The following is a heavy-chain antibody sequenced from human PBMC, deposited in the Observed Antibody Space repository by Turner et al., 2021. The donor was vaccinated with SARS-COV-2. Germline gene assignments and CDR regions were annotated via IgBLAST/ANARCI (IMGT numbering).Heavy chain of an antibody. D-gene: IGHD3-10*01. J-gene: IGHJ4*02. CDR1: GFTFSSYA. CDR3: AREMGSGSDY. V-gene: IGHV3-30*04. Sequence: QVQLVESGGGVVQPGRSLRLACAASGFTFSSYAMHWVRQAPGKGLEWVELISYDGSNKYSADSVKGRFTISRDNSKNTLYLQMNSLRAEDTAVYYCAREMGSGSDYWGQGTLVTVSS. CDR2: ISYDGSNK.